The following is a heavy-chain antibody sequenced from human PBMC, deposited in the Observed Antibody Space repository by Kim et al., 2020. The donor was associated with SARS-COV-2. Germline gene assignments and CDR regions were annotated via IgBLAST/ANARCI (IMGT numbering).Heavy chain of an antibody. CDR1: GFTVSSNY. V-gene: IGHV3-66*01. Sequence: GGSLRLSCAASGFTVSSNYMSWVRQAPGKGLEWVSVIYSGGSTYYADSVKGRFTISRDNSKNTLYLQMNSLRAEDTAVYYCARSPQTYYDILTGYFGRYFDYWGQGTLVTVSS. CDR2: IYSGGST. J-gene: IGHJ4*02. CDR3: ARSPQTYYDILTGYFGRYFDY. D-gene: IGHD3-9*01.